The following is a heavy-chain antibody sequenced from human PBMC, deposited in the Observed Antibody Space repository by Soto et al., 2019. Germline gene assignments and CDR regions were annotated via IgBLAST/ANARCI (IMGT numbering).Heavy chain of an antibody. CDR2: IYYSGST. CDR1: GGSISSGGYY. D-gene: IGHD6-19*01. V-gene: IGHV4-31*03. Sequence: TVSLTCTVSGGSISSGGYYWSWIRQHPGKGLEWIGYIYYSGSTYYNPSLKSRVTISVDTSKNQFSLKLSSVTAADTAVYYCARDSSGWNDAFEMPGEARMAT. CDR3: ARDSSGWNDAFEM. J-gene: IGHJ3*02.